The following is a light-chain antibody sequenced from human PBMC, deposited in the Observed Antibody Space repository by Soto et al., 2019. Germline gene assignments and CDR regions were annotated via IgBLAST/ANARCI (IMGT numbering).Light chain of an antibody. CDR1: QSVHSH. J-gene: IGKJ1*01. CDR3: QQYDNWPPVT. V-gene: IGKV3-15*01. Sequence: EIVMTQSPAILSVSPGERVTLSCRASQSVHSHLAWYQQKPGQAPRLLIYGASTRVSGVPVRFSGSGSGTEFTLTISSLQSEDFAVYFCQQYDNWPPVTFGQGTQVVIK. CDR2: GAS.